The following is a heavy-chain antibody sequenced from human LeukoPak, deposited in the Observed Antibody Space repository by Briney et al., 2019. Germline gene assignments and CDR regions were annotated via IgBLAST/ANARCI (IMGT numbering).Heavy chain of an antibody. J-gene: IGHJ6*02. CDR2: INPNSGGT. D-gene: IGHD6-13*01. V-gene: IGHV1-2*04. Sequence: ASVKVSCKASGNTFTAYYMHWMRQAPGQGPEWMGWINPNSGGTNYAQKFQGWVTMTRDTSISTAYMELSRLRSDDTAVYYCARDLWDSSSWSYYGMDVWGQGTTVTVSS. CDR3: ARDLWDSSSWSYYGMDV. CDR1: GNTFTAYY.